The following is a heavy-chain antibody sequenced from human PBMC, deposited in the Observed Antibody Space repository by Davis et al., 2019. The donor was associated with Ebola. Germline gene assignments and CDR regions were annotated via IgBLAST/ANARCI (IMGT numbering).Heavy chain of an antibody. D-gene: IGHD1-26*01. CDR3: ARAEYSGSPLY. J-gene: IGHJ4*02. Sequence: PSETLSLTCSVPGGSIRSYYWSWIRQPPGKGLEWIGYVYYDGSGNYNPSLKSRVSMSVDTSKGQISLKLKSVTAADTGVYYCARAEYSGSPLYWGQGTLVTVSS. V-gene: IGHV4-59*01. CDR2: VYYDGSG. CDR1: GGSIRSYY.